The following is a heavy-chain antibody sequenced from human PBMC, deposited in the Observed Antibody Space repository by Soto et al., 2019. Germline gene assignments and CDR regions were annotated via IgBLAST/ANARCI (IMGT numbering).Heavy chain of an antibody. CDR2: IIPIFGTA. D-gene: IGHD3-22*01. CDR3: ASTDSPRYYSGMDV. CDR1: GGTFSSYA. Sequence: QVQLVQSGAEVKKPGSSVKVSCKASGGTFSSYAITWVRQAPGQGLEWMGGIIPIFGTANYAQKFQGRVMITADESTSTAYMELSSLRSEDTAVYYCASTDSPRYYSGMDVWGQGTTVTVSS. V-gene: IGHV1-69*12. J-gene: IGHJ6*02.